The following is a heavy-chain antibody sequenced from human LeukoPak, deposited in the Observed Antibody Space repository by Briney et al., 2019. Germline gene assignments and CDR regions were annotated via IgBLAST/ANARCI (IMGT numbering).Heavy chain of an antibody. CDR2: ISSSGSTI. J-gene: IGHJ5*02. Sequence: PGGSLRLSCAASGFTFSSYEMNWVRQAPGKGLGWVSYISSSGSTIYYADSVKGRFTHSRDNAKNSLYLQMNSLRAEDTAVYCCVRDGGTVTTGNWFDPWGQGTLVTVSS. D-gene: IGHD4-11*01. V-gene: IGHV3-48*03. CDR1: GFTFSSYE. CDR3: VRDGGTVTTGNWFDP.